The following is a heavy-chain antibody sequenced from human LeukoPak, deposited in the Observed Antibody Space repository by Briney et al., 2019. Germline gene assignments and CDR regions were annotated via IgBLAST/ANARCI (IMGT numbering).Heavy chain of an antibody. J-gene: IGHJ4*02. CDR3: ARGSPQTNMAAFDY. CDR1: GFTLYHYG. V-gene: IGHV3-20*04. D-gene: IGHD1/OR15-1a*01. Sequence: GGSLRLSCAASGFTLYHYGMSWVRQAPGRRLEWVSSIHGGDSSGVTTFYADSVKGRFTISRDNAKNSLYLQMNSLRAEDTAVYYCARGSPQTNMAAFDYWGQGTLVTVSS. CDR2: IHGGDSSGVTT.